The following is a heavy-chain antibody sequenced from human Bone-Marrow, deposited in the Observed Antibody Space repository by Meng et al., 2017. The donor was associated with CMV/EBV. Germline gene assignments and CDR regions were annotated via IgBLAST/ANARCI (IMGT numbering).Heavy chain of an antibody. V-gene: IGHV3-23*01. D-gene: IGHD3-22*01. CDR2: ISGSGGST. Sequence: GESLKISCAASGFTFSSYAMSWVRQAPGKGLEWVSAISGSGGSTYYADSVKGRLTISRDNSKNTLYLQMNSLRAEDTAVYYCAKGFEVVVVIIDSWGQGTLVTDSS. CDR1: GFTFSSYA. J-gene: IGHJ5*01. CDR3: AKGFEVVVVIIDS.